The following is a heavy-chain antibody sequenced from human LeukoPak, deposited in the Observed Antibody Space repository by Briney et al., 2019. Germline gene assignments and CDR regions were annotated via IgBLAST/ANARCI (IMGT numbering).Heavy chain of an antibody. J-gene: IGHJ4*02. CDR3: ARQTAVAAGYYFDY. Sequence: SETLSLTCTVSGGSITSSHHYWGWIRQPPGKGLEWIGRIYYSGNPYSNPSLKSRLTISVDTSKNQYSLKLTSVTAADAAVYYCARQTAVAAGYYFDYWGPGTLVTVSS. CDR1: GGSITSSHHY. D-gene: IGHD6-19*01. CDR2: IYYSGNP. V-gene: IGHV4-39*01.